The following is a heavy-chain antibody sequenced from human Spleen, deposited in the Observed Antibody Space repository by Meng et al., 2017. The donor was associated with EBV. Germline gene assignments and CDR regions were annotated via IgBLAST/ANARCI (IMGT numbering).Heavy chain of an antibody. CDR3: ARDLEGAMNT. D-gene: IGHD1-26*01. CDR1: VDSVSSNSAA. J-gene: IGHJ4*02. CDR2: TYYRSKWSN. Sequence: QVQLQQSGPGLVEPSXXLSLSRAISVDSVSSNSAAWNWILQSPSRGLEWLGRTYYRSKWSNHYAVSVKSRITINPDTSKNQFSLHLNSVTPEDTAVYYCARDLEGAMNTWGQGTLVTVSS. V-gene: IGHV6-1*01.